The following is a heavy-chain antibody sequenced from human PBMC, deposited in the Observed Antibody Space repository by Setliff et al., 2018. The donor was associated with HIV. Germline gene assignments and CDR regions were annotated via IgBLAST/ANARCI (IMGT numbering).Heavy chain of an antibody. D-gene: IGHD2-21*02. J-gene: IGHJ4*02. CDR1: GFTFSDFY. CDR3: ARPQFPVTAYFEF. V-gene: IGHV3-11*04. Sequence: SGGSLRLSCVASGFTFSDFYMAWLRQSPGKGLEWISYISHSGESTYYADSVRGRFTVSRDNAKNSLFLQLNSLRDDDTAVYFCARPQFPVTAYFEFWGQGTLVTVSS. CDR2: ISHSGEST.